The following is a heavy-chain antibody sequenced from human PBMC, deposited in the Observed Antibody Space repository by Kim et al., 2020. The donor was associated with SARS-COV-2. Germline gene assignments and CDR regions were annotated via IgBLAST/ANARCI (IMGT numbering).Heavy chain of an antibody. Sequence: GGSLRLSCVASGFGFSNNAMGWVRQAPGKGLEWVSSISGTGTDMYYADSVRGRFTISRDIGKNTLYLQMNSLRADDTARYYCGKAIWDYSAMDAWGQGTTVTVSS. CDR2: ISGTGTDM. CDR1: GFGFSNNA. J-gene: IGHJ6*02. CDR3: GKAIWDYSAMDA. D-gene: IGHD2-2*02. V-gene: IGHV3-23*01.